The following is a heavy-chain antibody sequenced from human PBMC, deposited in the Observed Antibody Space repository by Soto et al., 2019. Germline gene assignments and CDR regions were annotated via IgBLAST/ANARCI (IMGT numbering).Heavy chain of an antibody. J-gene: IGHJ6*02. V-gene: IGHV5-51*01. CDR3: AGGGVRGVITRTRDYYGMDL. D-gene: IGHD3-10*01. CDR2: IYPGDSDT. Sequence: PGESLKISCKGSGYSFTSYWIGWVRQMPGKGLEWMGIIYPGDSDTRYSPSFQGQVTISADKSISTAYLQWSSLKASDTAMYYCAGGGVRGVITRTRDYYGMDLWCQGTTVTVS. CDR1: GYSFTSYW.